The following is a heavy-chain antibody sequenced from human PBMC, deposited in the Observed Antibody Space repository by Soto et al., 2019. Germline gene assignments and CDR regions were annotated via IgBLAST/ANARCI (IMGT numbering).Heavy chain of an antibody. CDR1: GYTFTSYG. D-gene: IGHD5-12*01. CDR2: ISAYNGNT. Sequence: QVQLVQSGAEVKKPGASVKVSCKASGYTFTSYGISWVRQAPGQGLEWMGWISAYNGNTNYAQKLQGRVTMTTDTSTSTAYMELRSLRSDDTAVYYCASLSTGGYENEDYYYYGMDVWGQGTTVTVSS. CDR3: ASLSTGGYENEDYYYYGMDV. V-gene: IGHV1-18*04. J-gene: IGHJ6*02.